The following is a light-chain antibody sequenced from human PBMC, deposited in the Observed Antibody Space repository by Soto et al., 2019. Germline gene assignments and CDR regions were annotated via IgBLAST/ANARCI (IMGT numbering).Light chain of an antibody. CDR2: AAS. CDR3: QQYYSYPQT. Sequence: AIRMTQSQSSFSASTGDRVTITCRASQGISSYLAWYQQQPGKAPKLLIYAASTLQSGVPSRFSGSGSGTDFTLTISCLQSEDFATYYFQQYYSYPQTFGQGTKVEIK. J-gene: IGKJ1*01. CDR1: QGISSY. V-gene: IGKV1-8*01.